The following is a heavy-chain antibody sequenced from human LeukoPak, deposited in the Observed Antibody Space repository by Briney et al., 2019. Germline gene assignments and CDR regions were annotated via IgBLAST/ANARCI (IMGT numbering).Heavy chain of an antibody. D-gene: IGHD6-13*01. CDR1: GFTFSTYT. CDR2: ISSSSSHM. V-gene: IGHV3-21*01. J-gene: IGHJ4*02. CDR3: ARAGYSSSWRERYKYYFDY. Sequence: PGGSLRLSCVASGFTFSTYTMNWVRQAPGKGLEWVSLISSSSSHMHYADSVRDRFTISRDNAKNSLYLQMKGLRAEDTAVYYCARAGYSSSWRERYKYYFDYWGQGTLVTVSS.